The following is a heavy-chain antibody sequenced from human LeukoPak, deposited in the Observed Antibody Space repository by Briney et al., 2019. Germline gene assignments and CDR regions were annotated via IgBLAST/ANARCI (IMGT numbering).Heavy chain of an antibody. J-gene: IGHJ2*01. Sequence: PSETLSLTCTVSGGSISSSSYYWGSSRQPPGRGRGWFGSIYYSGRTYYNPSLKSRLTISVDTSKNQSSLKLSSVTAAATAVYYCARRDGDYWYFDLWGRGTLVTVSS. CDR2: IYYSGRT. V-gene: IGHV4-39*01. CDR1: GGSISSSSYY. CDR3: ARRDGDYWYFDL. D-gene: IGHD4-17*01.